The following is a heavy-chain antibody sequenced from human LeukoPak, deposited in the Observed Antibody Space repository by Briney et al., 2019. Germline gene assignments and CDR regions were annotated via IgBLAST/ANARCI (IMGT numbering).Heavy chain of an antibody. CDR1: GFTFSTYS. CDR3: ARDSGGSPIHDAFDI. Sequence: GGSLRLSCAASGFTFSTYSINWVRQAPGKGLEWVSYISSDSSTIYYADSLKGRFTISRDNAKNSLSLLMNSLRAEDTAVYYCARDSGGSPIHDAFDIWGQGTMVTVSS. J-gene: IGHJ3*02. V-gene: IGHV3-48*01. CDR2: ISSDSSTI. D-gene: IGHD4-23*01.